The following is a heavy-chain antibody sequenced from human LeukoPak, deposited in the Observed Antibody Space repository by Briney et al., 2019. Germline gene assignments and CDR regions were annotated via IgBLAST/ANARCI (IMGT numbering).Heavy chain of an antibody. Sequence: ASVKVSCKASGYSFTSHYMHWVRQAPGQGLEWLGLINPSGSSTLYAQEFQGRVTMTRDMSTTTDYMELSSLRSEDTAVYYCARDNSVGDIAWWFDPWGQGTLVTVSS. J-gene: IGHJ5*02. D-gene: IGHD3-16*02. V-gene: IGHV1-46*01. CDR1: GYSFTSHY. CDR3: ARDNSVGDIAWWFDP. CDR2: INPSGSST.